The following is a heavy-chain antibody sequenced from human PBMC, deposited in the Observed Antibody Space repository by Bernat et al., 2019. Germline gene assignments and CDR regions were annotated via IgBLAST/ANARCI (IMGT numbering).Heavy chain of an antibody. CDR1: GFTFSSYY. CDR3: AMDDHYYGLGRGNGFDY. D-gene: IGHD3-10*01. CDR2: IYSGGGT. J-gene: IGHJ4*02. V-gene: IGHV3-66*01. Sequence: EVQLVESGGGLVQPGGSLRLSCAVSGFTFSSYYMSWVRQAPGKGLEWVAVIYSGGGTYYADYLKGRFTISRDNSKNTLYHQMNSLRAEDTAVDHCAMDDHYYGLGRGNGFDYWGQGTLVTVSS.